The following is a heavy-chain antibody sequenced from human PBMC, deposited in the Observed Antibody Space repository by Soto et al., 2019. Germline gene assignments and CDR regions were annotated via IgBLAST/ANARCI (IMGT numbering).Heavy chain of an antibody. CDR2: ISTYNVNT. Sequence: QVQLVQSGAEVKKPGASVKVSCKASGYTVITYGVSWVRQAPGQGLDGLGWISTYNVNTRDAERLQGRVTMTTDTTTNTAYMELRNLRSDDTAVYYCARGPTDYYDNSANYFLDYWGQGTLVTVSS. CDR3: ARGPTDYYDNSANYFLDY. D-gene: IGHD3-22*01. CDR1: GYTVITYG. V-gene: IGHV1-18*01. J-gene: IGHJ4*02.